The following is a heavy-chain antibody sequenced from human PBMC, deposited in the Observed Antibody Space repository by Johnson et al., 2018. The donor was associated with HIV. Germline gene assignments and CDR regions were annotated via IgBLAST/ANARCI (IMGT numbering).Heavy chain of an antibody. CDR2: IGTAGDT. J-gene: IGHJ3*02. CDR3: ARGGRGHDAFDI. Sequence: VQLVESGGGLVQPGGSLRLSCAASGFTFSSYDMHWVRQATGKGLEWVSAIGTAGDTYYPGSVKGRFTISRKNAKNSLYLQMNSLRAGDTAVYYCARGGRGHDAFDIWGQGTMVTVSS. V-gene: IGHV3-13*01. CDR1: GFTFSSYD.